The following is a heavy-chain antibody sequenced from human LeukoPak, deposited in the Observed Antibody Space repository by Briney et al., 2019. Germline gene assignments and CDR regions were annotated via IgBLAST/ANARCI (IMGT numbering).Heavy chain of an antibody. J-gene: IGHJ4*02. Sequence: ASVKVSCEASGYTFTSYYMHWVRQAPGQGLEWMGIINPSGGSTSYAQKFQGRVTMTRDMSTSTVYMELSSLRSEDTALYYCARRYSSSPFDYWGQGTLVTVSS. CDR3: ARRYSSSPFDY. CDR1: GYTFTSYY. D-gene: IGHD6-6*01. CDR2: INPSGGST. V-gene: IGHV1-46*01.